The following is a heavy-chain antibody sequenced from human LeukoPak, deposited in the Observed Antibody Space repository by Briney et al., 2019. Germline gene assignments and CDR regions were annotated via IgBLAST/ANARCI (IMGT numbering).Heavy chain of an antibody. CDR3: TTGRCSGGSCYSGCY. CDR1: GFTFSNAW. D-gene: IGHD2-15*01. J-gene: IGHJ4*02. CDR2: IKSKTDGGTT. V-gene: IGHV3-15*01. Sequence: GGSLRLSCAASGFTFSNAWMSWVRQSPGKGLEWVGRIKSKTDGGTTDYAAPVKGRFTISRDDSKNTLYLQMNSLKTEDTAVYYCTTGRCSGGSCYSGCYWGQGTLVTVSS.